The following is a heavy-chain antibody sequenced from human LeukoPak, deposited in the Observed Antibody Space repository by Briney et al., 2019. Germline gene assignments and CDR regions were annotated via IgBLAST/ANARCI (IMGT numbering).Heavy chain of an antibody. D-gene: IGHD2-15*01. CDR1: GFTFSSYW. CDR3: CSGGSSALEPLLDY. V-gene: IGHV3-7*01. CDR2: IKQDGSEK. Sequence: TGGSLRLSCAASGFTFSSYWMSWVRQAPGKGLEGVANIKQDGSEKYYVDSVKGRFTISRDNAKNSLYLQMNSLRAEDTAVYYCCSGGSSALEPLLDYWGQGTLVTVSS. J-gene: IGHJ4*02.